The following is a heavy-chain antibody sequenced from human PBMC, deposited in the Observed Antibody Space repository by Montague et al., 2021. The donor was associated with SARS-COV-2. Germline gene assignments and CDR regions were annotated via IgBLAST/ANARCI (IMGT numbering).Heavy chain of an antibody. CDR1: KFTFNTYA. V-gene: IGHV3-23*01. CDR3: ASYGVKSPGAFDI. CDR2: IGSGGNT. J-gene: IGHJ3*02. D-gene: IGHD4-17*01. Sequence: SLRLSCAASKFTFNTYAMTWVRQAPGKGLEWVSCIGSGGNTFFADSVQGHFTISRDFSTNTVFLQMNRLRADDTAMYFCASYGVKSPGAFDIWGQGTLVTVSS.